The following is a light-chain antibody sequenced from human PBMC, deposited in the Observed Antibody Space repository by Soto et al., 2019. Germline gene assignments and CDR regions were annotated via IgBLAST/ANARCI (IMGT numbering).Light chain of an antibody. V-gene: IGLV2-14*01. CDR2: EVT. CDR1: SRDIGGYNY. CDR3: NSYTNSNTYV. Sequence: QSVLTQPASVSGSPGQSITISCTGTSRDIGGYNYVSWYQRHPGKAPKLMIYEVTNRPSGVSNRFSGSKSGNTASLTISGLQAEDEADYYCNSYTNSNTYVFGTGTKVTVL. J-gene: IGLJ1*01.